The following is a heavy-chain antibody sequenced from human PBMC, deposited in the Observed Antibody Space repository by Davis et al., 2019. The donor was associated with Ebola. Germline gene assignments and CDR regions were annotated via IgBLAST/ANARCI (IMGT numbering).Heavy chain of an antibody. CDR2: IKEDGSEK. Sequence: GESLKISCAASGFTFSSYWMHWVRQAPGKGLEWVANIKEDGSEKHYVDSVKGRFTISRDNAKNSLYVQMNSLRAEDTAVYYCASSYGMDVWGKGTTVTVSS. J-gene: IGHJ6*04. CDR3: ASSYGMDV. V-gene: IGHV3-7*01. CDR1: GFTFSSYW.